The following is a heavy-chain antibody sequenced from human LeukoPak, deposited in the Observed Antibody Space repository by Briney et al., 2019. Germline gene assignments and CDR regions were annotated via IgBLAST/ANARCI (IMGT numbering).Heavy chain of an antibody. CDR1: GFTFSSYG. V-gene: IGHV3-30*18. D-gene: IGHD3-22*01. CDR2: ISYDGSNK. Sequence: GGSLRLSCAASGFTFSSYGMHWVRQAPGKGLEWVAVISYDGSNKYYADSVKGRFTISRDNSKNTLYLQMNSLRAEDTAVYYCAKDQYDSSGYPGAFDIWGQGTMVTVSS. CDR3: AKDQYDSSGYPGAFDI. J-gene: IGHJ3*02.